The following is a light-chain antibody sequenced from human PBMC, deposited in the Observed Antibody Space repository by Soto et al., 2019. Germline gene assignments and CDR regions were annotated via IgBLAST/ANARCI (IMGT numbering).Light chain of an antibody. CDR2: DAS. Sequence: DIHMTQSPSSLSASVGDRVTITGQASQDISNFLNWYQQKPGTAPKLLIYDASNLETGVPSRFSVSGSGSDFTLTISSLHLEDIATYYYQQYDNLPPFTFGPGNQVYIK. J-gene: IGKJ3*01. CDR1: QDISNF. CDR3: QQYDNLPPFT. V-gene: IGKV1-33*01.